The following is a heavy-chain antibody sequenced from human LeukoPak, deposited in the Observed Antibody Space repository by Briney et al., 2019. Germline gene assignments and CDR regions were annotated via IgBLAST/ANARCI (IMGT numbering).Heavy chain of an antibody. D-gene: IGHD5-18*01. CDR1: GFTFSSYE. CDR2: ISNSGSTI. CDR3: TRTLAYSYSYGNY. Sequence: PGGSLRLSCAASGFTFSSYEMNWVRQAPGKGLEWVSYISNSGSTIYYADSVKGRFTISRDNAKNSLYLQMNSLRAEDTAVYYCTRTLAYSYSYGNYWGQGTLVTVSS. V-gene: IGHV3-48*03. J-gene: IGHJ4*02.